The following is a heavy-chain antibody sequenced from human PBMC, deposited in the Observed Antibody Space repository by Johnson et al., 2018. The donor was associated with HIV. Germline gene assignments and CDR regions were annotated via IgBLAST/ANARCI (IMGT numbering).Heavy chain of an antibody. V-gene: IGHV3-66*01. CDR1: GFSVSNNY. J-gene: IGHJ3*01. Sequence: VQLVESGGDLVQPGGSLRLSCGASGFSVSNNYMSWVRQAPGKGLEWVSVIYSGGNTYYADSVRGRFTISRDNSKNTLYLQLNSLRAGDSALYYCARGSYDGDAFDLWGQGTMVTVSS. CDR3: ARGSYDGDAFDL. CDR2: IYSGGNT. D-gene: IGHD1-26*01.